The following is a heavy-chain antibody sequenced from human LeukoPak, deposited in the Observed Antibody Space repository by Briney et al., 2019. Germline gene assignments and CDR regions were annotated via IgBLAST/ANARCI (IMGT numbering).Heavy chain of an antibody. V-gene: IGHV3-74*01. J-gene: IGHJ4*02. CDR1: GFTFSSYW. D-gene: IGHD5-12*01. CDR3: ASETLNIVAPFFDY. CDR2: INSDGSST. Sequence: PGGSLRLSCAASGFTFSSYWMHWVRQAPGKGLVWVSRINSDGSSTSYADSVKGRFTISRDNSKNTLYLQMNSLRAEDTAVYYCASETLNIVAPFFDYWGQGTLVTVSS.